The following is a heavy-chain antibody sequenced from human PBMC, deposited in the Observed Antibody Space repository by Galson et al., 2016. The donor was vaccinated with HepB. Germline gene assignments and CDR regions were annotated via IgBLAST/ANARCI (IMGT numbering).Heavy chain of an antibody. D-gene: IGHD2-15*01. V-gene: IGHV5-51*01. CDR2: IYPGDSDT. CDR1: GYTFTNYW. Sequence: QSGAEVKKTGESLKISCKASGYTFTNYWIGWVRQLPGKGLEWMGIIYPGDSDTRYSPSFQGQVTMSADTSITTAYLQWSSLKASDTAMYYCARRERGCSGGICIPYYCDSWGQGTLVTVSS. J-gene: IGHJ4*02. CDR3: ARRERGCSGGICIPYYCDS.